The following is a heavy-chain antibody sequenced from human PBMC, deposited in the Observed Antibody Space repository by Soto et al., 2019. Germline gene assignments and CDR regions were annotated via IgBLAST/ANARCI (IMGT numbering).Heavy chain of an antibody. CDR1: GVTFSSYA. D-gene: IGHD3-10*01. V-gene: IGHV1-69*01. CDR3: ARSMVWGVIIETTLGY. Sequence: QVQLVQSGAEVKKPGSSVKVSCKASGVTFSSYAISWVRQAPGQGLEWMGGIIPIFGTANYAQKFQGRVTITADQSTSTAYMALSSLRSEDTAVYYCARSMVWGVIIETTLGYWGQGTLVTVSS. J-gene: IGHJ4*02. CDR2: IIPIFGTA.